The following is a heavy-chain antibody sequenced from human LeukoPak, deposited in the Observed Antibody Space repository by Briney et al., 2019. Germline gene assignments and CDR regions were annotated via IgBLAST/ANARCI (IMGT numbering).Heavy chain of an antibody. Sequence: SETLSLTCTVSGVSINTYYWSWIRQPAGRGLEWIGRIYISGGTNYNPSLKSRVTMSLDTSKNQLSLKLSSVTAADTAVYYCASLYYDSGGYSRDYWGQGTLVTVSS. CDR2: IYISGGT. CDR1: GVSINTYY. V-gene: IGHV4-4*07. CDR3: ASLYYDSGGYSRDY. D-gene: IGHD3-22*01. J-gene: IGHJ4*02.